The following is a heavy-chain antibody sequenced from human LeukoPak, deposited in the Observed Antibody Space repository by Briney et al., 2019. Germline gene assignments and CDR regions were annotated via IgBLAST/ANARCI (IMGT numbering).Heavy chain of an antibody. D-gene: IGHD6-19*01. V-gene: IGHV3-7*05. J-gene: IGHJ4*02. Sequence: PSETLSLTCAVSGGSISSGGYSWSWVRQAPGKGLEWVANIKEDGGDTYYVDSVRGRFTISRDNAKKSLFLQMSSLRAEDTAVYYCVRDFNPAGYSSAWATCAFWGQGTLVTVSS. CDR2: IKEDGGDT. CDR1: GGSISSGGYS. CDR3: VRDFNPAGYSSAWATCAF.